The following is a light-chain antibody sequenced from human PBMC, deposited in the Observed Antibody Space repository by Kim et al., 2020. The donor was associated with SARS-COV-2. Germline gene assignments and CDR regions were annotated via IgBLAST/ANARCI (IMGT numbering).Light chain of an antibody. J-gene: IGKJ4*01. CDR3: KHYNSYPPT. Sequence: ASVRATATVTCRASPDIMNNLAWFQQKQGKAPKSLIYAAFSLYSGVSPRFSGSGSGTDFTLTISSPQPADFATYYCKHYNSYPPTFGGGSKVDIK. CDR2: AAF. V-gene: IGKV1-16*01. CDR1: PDIMNN.